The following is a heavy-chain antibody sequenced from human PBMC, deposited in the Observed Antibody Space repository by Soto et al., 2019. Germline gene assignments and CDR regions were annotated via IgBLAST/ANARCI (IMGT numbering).Heavy chain of an antibody. CDR3: AREYYSNDSEYYYYGMDV. Sequence: ASVKVSCKASGGTFSSYAISWVRQAPGQGLEWMGGIIPIFGTANYAQKFQGRVTITADESTSTAYMQLSSLRSEDTAVYYCAREYYSNDSEYYYYGMDVWGQGTTVTVSS. J-gene: IGHJ6*02. D-gene: IGHD4-4*01. V-gene: IGHV1-69*13. CDR2: IIPIFGTA. CDR1: GGTFSSYA.